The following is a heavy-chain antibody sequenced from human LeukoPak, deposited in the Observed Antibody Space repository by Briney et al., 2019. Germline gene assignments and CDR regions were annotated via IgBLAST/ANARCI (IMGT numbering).Heavy chain of an antibody. J-gene: IGHJ3*02. CDR1: GFTFSSYG. V-gene: IGHV3-33*01. CDR3: ARGANYDSSGYYSNDAFDI. D-gene: IGHD3-22*01. CDR2: IWYDGSNK. Sequence: GGSLRPSCAASGFTFSSYGMHWVRQAPGKGLEWVAVIWYDGSNKYYADSVKGRFTISRDNSKNTLYLQMNSLRAEDTAVYYCARGANYDSSGYYSNDAFDIWGQGTMVTVSS.